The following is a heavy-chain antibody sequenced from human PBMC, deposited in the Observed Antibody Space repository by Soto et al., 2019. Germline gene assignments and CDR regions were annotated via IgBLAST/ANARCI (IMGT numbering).Heavy chain of an antibody. CDR1: GGSISSDY. Sequence: RSETRSLTCTVSGGSISSDYWSWIRQSPGKGLEWMGYIYSRGNTNYNPSLKSRVTISVDTSKTQFSLNLSSVTAADTAVYYCARDRVTTPRFYDYWGQGALVTVSS. CDR3: ARDRVTTPRFYDY. J-gene: IGHJ4*02. CDR2: IYSRGNT. V-gene: IGHV4-59*01. D-gene: IGHD1-1*01.